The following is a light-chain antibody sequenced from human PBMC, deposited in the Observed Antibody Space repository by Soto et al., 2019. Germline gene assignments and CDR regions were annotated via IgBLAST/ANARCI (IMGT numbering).Light chain of an antibody. CDR2: GNS. CDR3: AAWDDNFSTYV. J-gene: IGLJ1*01. CDR1: SSNIGAGYD. V-gene: IGLV1-40*01. Sequence: QSVLTQPPSVSGAPGQRVTISCTGSSSNIGAGYDVHWYQQLPGTAPKLLIYGNSNRPSGVPDRFSGSKSGTSASLAISGLRSEDEADYYCAAWDDNFSTYVFGSGTKVTV.